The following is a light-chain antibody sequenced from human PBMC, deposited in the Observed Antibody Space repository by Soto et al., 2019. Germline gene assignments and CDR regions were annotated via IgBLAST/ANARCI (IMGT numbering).Light chain of an antibody. CDR1: SSDIGAYNY. CDR3: SSYASSSTPVI. V-gene: IGLV2-14*01. J-gene: IGLJ2*01. CDR2: DVS. Sequence: QSVLTQPASVSGSPGQSITISCIGTSSDIGAYNYVSWYQQHPGKAPKLMIYDVSNRPSGVFNRFSGSKSGNTASLTISGLQAEDEADYYCSSYASSSTPVIFGGGTKLTVL.